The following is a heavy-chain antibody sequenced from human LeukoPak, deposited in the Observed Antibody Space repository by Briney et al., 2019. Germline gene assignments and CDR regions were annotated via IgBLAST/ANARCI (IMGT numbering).Heavy chain of an antibody. CDR1: GGSISSYY. CDR3: ARDPNGWNWFDP. V-gene: IGHV4-4*07. Sequence: SETLSLTCTVSGGSISSYYWSWIRQPAGKGLEWIGRIYTSGSTNQSPSLKSRVTMSVDTSKNQFSLKLSSVTAADTAVYYCARDPNGWNWFDPWGQGTLVTVSS. CDR2: IYTSGST. J-gene: IGHJ5*02. D-gene: IGHD6-19*01.